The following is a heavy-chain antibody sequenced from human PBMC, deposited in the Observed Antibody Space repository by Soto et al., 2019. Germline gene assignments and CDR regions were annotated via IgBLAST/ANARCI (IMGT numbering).Heavy chain of an antibody. V-gene: IGHV3-23*05. CDR3: ARRPPGTTLTFYAMDF. CDR2: ITNMDSRT. CDR1: GFTFNNYA. D-gene: IGHD1-7*01. Sequence: XGSLRLTCAASGFTFNNYAMGWVRQAQGKGLEWVSTITNMDSRTYYLGSVQGRFTISRDNSERTLYLQMNSLRAEDTAIYYCARRPPGTTLTFYAMDFWAQGTSVTVSS. J-gene: IGHJ6*02.